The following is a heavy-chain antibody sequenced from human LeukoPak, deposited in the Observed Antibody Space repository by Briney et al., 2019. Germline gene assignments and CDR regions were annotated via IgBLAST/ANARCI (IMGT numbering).Heavy chain of an antibody. CDR1: GGSINTPTYY. D-gene: IGHD3-22*01. CDR2: MFHSGET. J-gene: IGHJ5*02. V-gene: IGHV4-39*07. Sequence: SETLSLICSVSGGSINTPTYYWGWIRQPPGTGLEWIGSMFHSGETYLNSSLKSRVTISLDKSKNQFSLKMISVTAADTAIYYCARTRYDSPGSWGQGTLVTVSS. CDR3: ARTRYDSPGS.